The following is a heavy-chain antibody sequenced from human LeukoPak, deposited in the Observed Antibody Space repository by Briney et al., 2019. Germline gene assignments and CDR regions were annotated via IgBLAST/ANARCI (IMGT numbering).Heavy chain of an antibody. CDR2: FDPEDGET. CDR1: GYTLTELS. Sequence: ASVKVSCKVSGYTLTELSMHWVRQAPGKGLEWMGGFDPEDGETIYAQKFQGRVTMTEDTSTGTAYMELSSLRSEDTAVYYCATDRYYDSSGYYDAFDIWGQGTMVTVSS. CDR3: ATDRYYDSSGYYDAFDI. V-gene: IGHV1-24*01. J-gene: IGHJ3*02. D-gene: IGHD3-22*01.